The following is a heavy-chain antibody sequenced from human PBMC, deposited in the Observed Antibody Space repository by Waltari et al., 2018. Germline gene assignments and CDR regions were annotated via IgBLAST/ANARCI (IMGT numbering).Heavy chain of an antibody. J-gene: IGHJ4*02. D-gene: IGHD3-3*01. CDR1: GGSFSGYY. V-gene: IGHV4-34*01. CDR2: INHSGST. CDR3: ASRGYDFWSGYLSHPDY. Sequence: QVQLQQWGAGLLKPSETLSLTCAVYGGSFSGYYWSWRRQPPGKGLEWIGEINHSGSTNYNPSLKSRVTISVDTSKNQFSLKLSSVTAADTAVYYCASRGYDFWSGYLSHPDYWGQGTLVTVSS.